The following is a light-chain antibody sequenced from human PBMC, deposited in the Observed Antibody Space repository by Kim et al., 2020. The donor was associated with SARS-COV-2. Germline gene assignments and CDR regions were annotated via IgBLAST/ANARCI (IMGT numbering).Light chain of an antibody. CDR2: RDS. J-gene: IGLJ2*01. Sequence: VDLGKTATITCGGNNIGGNNVHWYHQKPGQAPVLVIYRDSNRPSGIPERFSGSNSGNTATLTISRAQVEDEADYYCQVWDSSTGVFGGGTQLTVL. CDR3: QVWDSSTGV. CDR1: NIGGNN. V-gene: IGLV3-9*01.